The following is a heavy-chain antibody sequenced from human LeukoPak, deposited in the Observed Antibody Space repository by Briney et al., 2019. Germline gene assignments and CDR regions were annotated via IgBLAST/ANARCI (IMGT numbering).Heavy chain of an antibody. CDR1: GFTFSSYE. J-gene: IGHJ4*02. D-gene: IGHD2-21*02. CDR2: ISSSGSTI. CDR3: AKGTCGGDCYLFDY. V-gene: IGHV3-48*03. Sequence: GGSLRLSCAASGFTFSSYEMNWVRQAPGKGLEWVSYISSSGSTIYYADSVKGRFTISRDNSKNTLYLQMNTLRAEDTAVYYCAKGTCGGDCYLFDYWGQGTLVTVSS.